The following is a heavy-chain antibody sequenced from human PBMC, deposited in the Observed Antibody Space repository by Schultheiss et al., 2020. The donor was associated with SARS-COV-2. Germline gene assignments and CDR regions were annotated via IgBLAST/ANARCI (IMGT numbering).Heavy chain of an antibody. CDR3: ARDRYDFWSGYVSYWYFDL. J-gene: IGHJ2*01. CDR2: IIPIFGTA. Sequence: SVQVSCKASGGTFSSYAISWVRQAPGQGLEWMGGIIPIFGTANYAQKFQGRVTITADVSTSTAYMELSSLRSEDTAVYYCARDRYDFWSGYVSYWYFDLWGRGTLVTVSS. CDR1: GGTFSSYA. V-gene: IGHV1-69*13. D-gene: IGHD3-3*01.